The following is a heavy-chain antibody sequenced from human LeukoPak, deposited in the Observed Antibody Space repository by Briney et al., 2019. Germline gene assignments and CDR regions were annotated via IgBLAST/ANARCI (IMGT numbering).Heavy chain of an antibody. CDR3: ARAASSGWPGGPNKYFDY. V-gene: IGHV1-3*03. Sequence: ASVKVSCKASGYTFTSYAMHWVRQAPGQRLEWMGWINAGNGNTKYSQEFQGRVTITRDTSASTAYMELSSLRAEDTAVYYCARAASSGWPGGPNKYFDYWGQGTLVTVSS. CDR1: GYTFTSYA. J-gene: IGHJ4*02. D-gene: IGHD6-19*01. CDR2: INAGNGNT.